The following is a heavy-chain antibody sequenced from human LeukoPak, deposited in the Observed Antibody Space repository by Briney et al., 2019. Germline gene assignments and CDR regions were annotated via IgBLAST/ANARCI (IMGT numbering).Heavy chain of an antibody. J-gene: IGHJ6*02. D-gene: IGHD3-3*01. V-gene: IGHV3-15*01. CDR2: IKSKTDGGTT. CDR3: TTDYGVVIPTGYYGMDV. CDR1: GFTFSNAW. Sequence: PGGSLRLSCAASGFTFSNAWMSWVRQAPGKGLEWVGRIKSKTDGGTTDYAAPVKGRFTISRDDSKNTLYLQMNSLKTEDTAVYYCTTDYGVVIPTGYYGMDVWGQGTTVTVSS.